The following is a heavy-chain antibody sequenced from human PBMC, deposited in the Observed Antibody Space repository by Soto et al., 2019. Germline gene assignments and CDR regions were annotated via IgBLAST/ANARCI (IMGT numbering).Heavy chain of an antibody. D-gene: IGHD3-22*01. V-gene: IGHV3-23*01. J-gene: IGHJ3*02. CDR3: AKDTYYYDSSGPQGDAFDI. CDR2: ISGSGGST. Sequence: PGGSLRLSCAASGFTFSSYAMSWVRQAPGKGLEWVSAISGSGGSTYYADSVKGRFTISRDNSKNTLYLQMNSLRAEDTAVYYCAKDTYYYDSSGPQGDAFDIWGQGTMVTVSS. CDR1: GFTFSSYA.